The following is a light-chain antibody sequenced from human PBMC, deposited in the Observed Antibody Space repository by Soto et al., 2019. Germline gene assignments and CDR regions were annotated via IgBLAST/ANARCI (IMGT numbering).Light chain of an antibody. CDR3: QSYDSSLSGVI. CDR2: ANS. Sequence: QSVLTQPPSVSGAPGQRITISCTGSSSNFGAGYDVHWYQQLPGTAPKLLIYANSNRPSGVPDRFSGSKSGTSASLAITGLQAEDEADYYCQSYDSSLSGVIFGGGTKLTVL. J-gene: IGLJ2*01. CDR1: SSNFGAGYD. V-gene: IGLV1-40*01.